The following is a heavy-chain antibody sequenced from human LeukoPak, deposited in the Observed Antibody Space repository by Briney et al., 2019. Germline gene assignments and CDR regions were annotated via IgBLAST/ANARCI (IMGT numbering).Heavy chain of an antibody. CDR3: ARDGYCSSNSCLDY. Sequence: PGRSLRLSGAASGFTFSSYAIHWVRQAPGKGLEWVTVISYDGTIKYYADSVKGRFTISRDNSKNTLDLQMSSLRVDDTAVYYCARDGYCSSNSCLDYWGQGTLVTVSS. CDR1: GFTFSSYA. V-gene: IGHV3-30-3*01. D-gene: IGHD2-2*03. CDR2: ISYDGTIK. J-gene: IGHJ4*02.